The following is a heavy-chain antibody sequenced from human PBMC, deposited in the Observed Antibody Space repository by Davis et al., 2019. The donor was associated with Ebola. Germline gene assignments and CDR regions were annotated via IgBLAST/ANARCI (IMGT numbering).Heavy chain of an antibody. J-gene: IGHJ6*02. CDR2: IIPIFGTA. CDR3: ARDSAYYYGMDV. V-gene: IGHV1-69*01. Sequence: KISCKGSGYSFTSYWIGWVRQAPGQGLEWMGGIIPIFGTANYTQKFQGRVTITADESTSTAYMELSSLRSEDTAVYYCARDSAYYYGMDVCGQGTTVTVSS. CDR1: GYSFTSYW.